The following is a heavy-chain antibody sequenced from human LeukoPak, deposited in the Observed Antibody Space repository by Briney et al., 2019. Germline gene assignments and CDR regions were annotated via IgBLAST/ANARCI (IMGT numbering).Heavy chain of an antibody. CDR1: GFTFSNYW. CDR3: ARSGYNRFDY. CDR2: IKSDGRTT. V-gene: IGHV3-74*01. J-gene: IGHJ4*02. Sequence: PGGSLRLSCAASGFTFSNYWMHWVRQAPGKGLVWVSRIKSDGRTTSYADSVKGRFTISRDNSKSTLYLQMTSLRAEDTAVYYCARSGYNRFDYWGQGTLVTVSS. D-gene: IGHD5-24*01.